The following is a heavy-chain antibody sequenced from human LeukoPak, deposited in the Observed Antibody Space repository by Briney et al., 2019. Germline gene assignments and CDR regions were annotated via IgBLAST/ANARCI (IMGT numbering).Heavy chain of an antibody. V-gene: IGHV4-59*01. J-gene: IGHJ6*02. CDR1: GGSIRSYY. Sequence: SETLSLTCTVSGGSIRSYYWSWIRQPPGKGLEWIGYIYYSGSTNYNPSLKSRVTISVDTSKNQFSLKLSSVTAADTAVYYCAREGGRKARDYYYYYGMDVWGQGTTVTVSS. D-gene: IGHD2-15*01. CDR2: IYYSGST. CDR3: AREGGRKARDYYYYYGMDV.